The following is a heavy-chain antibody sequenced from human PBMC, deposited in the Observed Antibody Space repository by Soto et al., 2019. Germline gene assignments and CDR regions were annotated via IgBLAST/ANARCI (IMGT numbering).Heavy chain of an antibody. CDR2: IKEDGSEK. V-gene: IGHV3-7*01. CDR3: SRDVVVGAKALNY. Sequence: QPGGSLRLSCAASGFTFSNYWMTWVRQAPGKGLEWVANIKEDGSEKHYVDSAKGRFTISRDNAKNSLYLQMNSLRVEDTAVYFCSRDVVVGAKALNYWGQGALVTVSS. D-gene: IGHD2-15*01. CDR1: GFTFSNYW. J-gene: IGHJ4*02.